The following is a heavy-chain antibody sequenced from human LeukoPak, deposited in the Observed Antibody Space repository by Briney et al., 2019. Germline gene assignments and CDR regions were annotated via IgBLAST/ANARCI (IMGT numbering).Heavy chain of an antibody. CDR1: NYSISSGYY. J-gene: IGHJ4*02. D-gene: IGHD3-16*02. CDR3: ARIRMITFGGVIVRTYYFDY. V-gene: IGHV4-38-2*01. CDR2: IYHRGNT. Sequence: SETLSLTCAVSNYSISSGYYWGWIQPPPGKGLEWIGSIYHRGNTYYNPSLKSRVTISVDTSKNQFSLKLSSVTAADTAVYYCARIRMITFGGVIVRTYYFDYWGQGTLVIVSS.